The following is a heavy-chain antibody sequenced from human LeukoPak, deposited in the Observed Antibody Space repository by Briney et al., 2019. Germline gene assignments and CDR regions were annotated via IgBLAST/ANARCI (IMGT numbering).Heavy chain of an antibody. CDR1: GFIFNNYI. J-gene: IGHJ5*02. Sequence: GGSLRLSCAVSGFIFNNYIMNWVRQAPGKGLEWVSSITGSGSFVYYADSVKGRFTISRDNAKNSLFLQMNRLRAEDTAVYYCARDSSGPWFDPWGQGTLVTVSS. CDR2: ITGSGSFV. CDR3: ARDSSGPWFDP. D-gene: IGHD6-6*01. V-gene: IGHV3-21*01.